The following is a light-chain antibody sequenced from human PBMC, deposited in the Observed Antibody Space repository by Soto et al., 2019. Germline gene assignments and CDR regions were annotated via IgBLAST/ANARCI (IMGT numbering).Light chain of an antibody. Sequence: EILMTQSPATLSVSPGERATLSCRASQRVSTNLAWYQQKPGQAPRFLIYDASTRATCIPARFSGSGSGAEFTLTVNSLQSEDFAIYYCQHYNKWPPAFGPGTKVDIK. CDR3: QHYNKWPPA. V-gene: IGKV3-15*01. CDR2: DAS. J-gene: IGKJ3*01. CDR1: QRVSTN.